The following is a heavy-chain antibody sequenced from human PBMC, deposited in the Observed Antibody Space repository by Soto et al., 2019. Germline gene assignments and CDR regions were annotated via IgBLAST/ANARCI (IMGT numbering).Heavy chain of an antibody. D-gene: IGHD3-9*01. J-gene: IGHJ4*02. CDR2: INAGNGNT. CDR1: GYTFTSYA. CDR3: ARARYFDWWYYFDY. V-gene: IGHV1-3*05. Sequence: QVQLVQSGAEEKKPGASVKVSCKASGYTFTSYAMQWVRQAPGQRLEWMGWINAGNGNTKYSQKFQGRVTITRDTSASTAYMELSSLRSEDTAVYYCARARYFDWWYYFDYRGQGTLVTVSS.